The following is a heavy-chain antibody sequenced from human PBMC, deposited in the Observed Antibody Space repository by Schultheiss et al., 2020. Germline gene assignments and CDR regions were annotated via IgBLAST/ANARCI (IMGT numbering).Heavy chain of an antibody. J-gene: IGHJ6*04. CDR3: ARAKYSSGWYGFYYYYGMDV. CDR2: ISYDGSNK. D-gene: IGHD6-19*01. V-gene: IGHV3-30*19. Sequence: GESLRLSCAASGFTFSSYGMHWVRQAPGKGLGRVAVISYDGSNKYYADSVKGRFTISRDNSKNTLYLQMNSLRAEDTAVYYCARAKYSSGWYGFYYYYGMDVWGEGTTVTVSS. CDR1: GFTFSSYG.